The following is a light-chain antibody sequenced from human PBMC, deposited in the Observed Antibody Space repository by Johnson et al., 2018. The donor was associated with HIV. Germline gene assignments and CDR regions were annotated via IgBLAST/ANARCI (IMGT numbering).Light chain of an antibody. CDR3: GTWDSGLNTYV. V-gene: IGLV1-51*01. J-gene: IGLJ1*01. CDR1: SSNIGNSY. Sequence: QSVLTQPPSVSAAPGQKVTISCSGSSSNIGNSYVSWYQQLPGTAPKLLIYDNNKRPSGIPDRFSGSKSGTSATLGITGLQTGDEADYYCGTWDSGLNTYVFGTGTRVTVL. CDR2: DNN.